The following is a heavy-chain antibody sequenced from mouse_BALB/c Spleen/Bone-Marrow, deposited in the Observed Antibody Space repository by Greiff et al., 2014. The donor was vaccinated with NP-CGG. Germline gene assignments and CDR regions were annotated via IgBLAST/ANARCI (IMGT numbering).Heavy chain of an antibody. CDR2: IYPYNGVS. CDR3: ESRGGYFDV. V-gene: IGHV1-31*01. CDR1: GYSFTGYY. Sequence: VQLQQSGPELVKPGASVKISCKASGYSFTGYYMHWVKQSHGNSLDWIGYIYPYNGVSSYNQKFKGKATLTVDRSSSTAYMEHRSLTSDDSAVYYCESRGGYFDVWGAGTTVAVSS. J-gene: IGHJ1*01.